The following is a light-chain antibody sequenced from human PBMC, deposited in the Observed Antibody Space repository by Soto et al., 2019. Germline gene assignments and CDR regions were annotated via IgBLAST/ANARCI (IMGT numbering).Light chain of an antibody. CDR3: QQYSASPRT. CDR1: RSVTNNY. J-gene: IGKJ2*01. V-gene: IGKV3-20*01. CDR2: GAS. Sequence: EIVLTQSPATLSLSPGERATLSCRASRSVTNNYLAWHQQKPGQTPRLLIYGASSRATGIPDRFSGSGSGTDFTLTISRLEPEDFAMYYCQQYSASPRTFGQGTKVDIK.